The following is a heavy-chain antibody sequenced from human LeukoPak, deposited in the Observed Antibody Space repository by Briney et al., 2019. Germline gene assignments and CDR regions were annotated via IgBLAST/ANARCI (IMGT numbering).Heavy chain of an antibody. D-gene: IGHD6-6*01. CDR2: FSGSFSST. CDR1: GFTFSTYA. J-gene: IGHJ4*02. V-gene: IGHV3-23*01. Sequence: GGSLRLSCAASGFTFSTYAMTWVRQARGKGLEWVSSFSGSFSSTYYADSVKGRFTISRDNSENTLYLQMNSLRAEDTAVYYCAKGGTVIARLIAADWGQGTLVTVSS. CDR3: AKGGTVIARLIAAD.